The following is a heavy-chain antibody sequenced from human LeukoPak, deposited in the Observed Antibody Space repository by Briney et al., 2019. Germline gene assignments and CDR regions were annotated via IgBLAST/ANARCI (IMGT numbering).Heavy chain of an antibody. CDR3: AKDQGAAAGTQDDYYYYGMDV. CDR2: ISDNGGTT. Sequence: GGSLRLSCAASGFTFSSYALSWVRQAPGKGLEWVSAISDNGGTTFYADSVKGRFTITRDNSKNTLYVQMNSLRAEDTAVYYCAKDQGAAAGTQDDYYYYGMDVWGQGTTVTVSS. V-gene: IGHV3-23*01. J-gene: IGHJ6*02. CDR1: GFTFSSYA. D-gene: IGHD6-13*01.